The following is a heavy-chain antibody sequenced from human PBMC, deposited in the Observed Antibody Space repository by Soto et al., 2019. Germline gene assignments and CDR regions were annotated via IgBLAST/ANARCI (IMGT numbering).Heavy chain of an antibody. CDR1: GDTFTGHA. CDR3: ARLRLEPEGANIPLMFGLDV. Sequence: QVQLVQSGAEVKKPGSSVRVSCKASGDTFTGHAITWVRQAPAQGLEWLGVITPLLGTANYAPNFQGRVTITADDSATTTLLDLTSLNFDDTAVYYCARLRLEPEGANIPLMFGLDVWGQGTTVTVSS. D-gene: IGHD2-8*01. V-gene: IGHV1-69*01. CDR2: ITPLLGTA. J-gene: IGHJ6*02.